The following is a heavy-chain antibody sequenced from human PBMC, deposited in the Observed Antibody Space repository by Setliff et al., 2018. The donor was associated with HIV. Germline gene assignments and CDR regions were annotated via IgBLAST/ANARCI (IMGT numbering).Heavy chain of an antibody. CDR3: ARLRITMIMMLNYFDY. D-gene: IGHD3-22*01. Sequence: SETLSLTCSVSGGAISGIGYYWSWIRQPPGKALEWIGYIYYSGIVYYNPSLKSRLTISVDTSKNQFSVKLNSVTAADTAVYFCARLRITMIMMLNYFDYWGQGTLVTVSS. CDR2: IYYSGIV. V-gene: IGHV4-31*03. CDR1: GGAISGIGYY. J-gene: IGHJ4*02.